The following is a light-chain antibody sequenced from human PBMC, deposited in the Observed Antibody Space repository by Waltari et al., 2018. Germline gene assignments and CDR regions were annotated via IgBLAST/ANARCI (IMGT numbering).Light chain of an antibody. CDR2: DAS. J-gene: IGKJ4*01. Sequence: IVLTQSPATLSLSPGERATLSCRASQSVSSSLAWYQQKPGQAPRLLIYDASNRATGIPARFSGSGSVTDFTLTISGLEREDFAVYYCHQRGNWPLTFGGGTKMESK. CDR1: QSVSSS. V-gene: IGKV3-11*01. CDR3: HQRGNWPLT.